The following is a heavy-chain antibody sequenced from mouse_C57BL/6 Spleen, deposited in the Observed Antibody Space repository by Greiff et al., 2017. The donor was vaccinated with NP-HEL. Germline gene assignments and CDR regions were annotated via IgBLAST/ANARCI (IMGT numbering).Heavy chain of an antibody. Sequence: EVQRVESGGDLVKPGGSLKLSCAASGFTFSSYGMSWVRQTPDKRLEWVATISSGGSYTYYPDSVKGRFTISRDNAKNTLYLQMSSLKSEDTAMYYCARQELRRAMDYWGQGTSVTVSS. CDR2: ISSGGSYT. J-gene: IGHJ4*01. CDR1: GFTFSSYG. CDR3: ARQELRRAMDY. D-gene: IGHD2-4*01. V-gene: IGHV5-6*01.